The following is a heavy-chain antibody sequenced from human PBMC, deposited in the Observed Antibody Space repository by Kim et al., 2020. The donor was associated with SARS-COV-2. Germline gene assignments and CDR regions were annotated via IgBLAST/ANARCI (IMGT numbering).Heavy chain of an antibody. CDR2: IYHSGST. Sequence: SETLSLTCAVSGGSISSSNWWSWVRQPPGKGLEWIGEIYHSGSTNYNPSLKSRVTISVDKSKNQFSLKLSSVTAADTAVYYCARARHYYGSGSYSYYYGMDVWGQGTTVTVSS. CDR1: GGSISSSNW. D-gene: IGHD3-10*01. CDR3: ARARHYYGSGSYSYYYGMDV. J-gene: IGHJ6*02. V-gene: IGHV4-4*02.